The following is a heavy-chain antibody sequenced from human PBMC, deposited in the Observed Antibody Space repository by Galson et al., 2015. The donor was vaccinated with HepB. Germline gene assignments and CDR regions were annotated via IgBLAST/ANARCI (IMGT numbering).Heavy chain of an antibody. V-gene: IGHV3-30*18. J-gene: IGHJ4*02. D-gene: IGHD2-2*01. CDR1: GFTFSSYG. Sequence: SLRLSCAASGFTFSSYGMHWVRQAPGKGLEWVAVISYDGSNKYYADSVKGRFTISRDNSKNTLYLQMNSLRAEDTAVYYCAKDAQGECSSTSCYPDYFDYWGQGTLVTVSS. CDR3: AKDAQGECSSTSCYPDYFDY. CDR2: ISYDGSNK.